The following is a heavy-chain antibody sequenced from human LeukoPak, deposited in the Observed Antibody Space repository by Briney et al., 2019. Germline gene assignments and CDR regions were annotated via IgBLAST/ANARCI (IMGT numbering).Heavy chain of an antibody. CDR2: ISTDNSYI. J-gene: IGHJ4*02. CDR3: ARDVSLDF. V-gene: IGHV3-21*06. CDR1: GFSLSSYS. Sequence: PGGSLRLSGAASGFSLSSYSMNWVRQAPGKGLEWVSSISTDNSYIYYADSVKGRFTISRDNAKNSLYLQMNSLRAEDTAVYYCARDVSLDFWGQGTLVTVSS.